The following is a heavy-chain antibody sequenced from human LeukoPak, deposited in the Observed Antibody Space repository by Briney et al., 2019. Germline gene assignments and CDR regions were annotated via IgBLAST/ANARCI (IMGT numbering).Heavy chain of an antibody. CDR1: GYSLTNHY. D-gene: IGHD6-13*01. Sequence: PSETLSLTCAVHGYSLTNHYWIWIRQPPGKGLEWIAEVLHTGSTNCNPSFKSRVTVSVDTSKNQFFLNLTSVTAADTAVCYCARGPAAVHPWGRGILVTVSS. J-gene: IGHJ5*02. CDR2: VLHTGST. V-gene: IGHV4-34*12. CDR3: ARGPAAVHP.